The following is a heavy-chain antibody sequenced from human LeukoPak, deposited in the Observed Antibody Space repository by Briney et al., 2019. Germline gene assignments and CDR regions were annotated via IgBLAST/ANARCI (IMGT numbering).Heavy chain of an antibody. CDR1: GYTFTSYD. CDR2: MNPNSGNT. Sequence: ASVKVSCKASGYTFTSYDINWVRQATGQGLEWMGWMNPNSGNTGYAQKFQGRVTITRNTSISTAYMELSRLRSDDTAVYYCAILMVYAIPWYFDLWGRGTLVTVSS. CDR3: AILMVYAIPWYFDL. V-gene: IGHV1-8*03. D-gene: IGHD2-8*01. J-gene: IGHJ2*01.